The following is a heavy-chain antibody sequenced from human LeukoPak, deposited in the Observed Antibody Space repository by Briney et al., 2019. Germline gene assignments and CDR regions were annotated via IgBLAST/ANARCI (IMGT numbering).Heavy chain of an antibody. D-gene: IGHD1-26*01. CDR2: IIPILGIA. CDR1: GGTFSSYT. Sequence: GASVKVSCKASGGTFSSYTISWVRQAPGQGLEWMGRIIPILGIANYAQKFQGSVTITADKTTSPAYMELSSLRSEDTAVYYCATGGILIVGATTPFDYWGQGTLVTVSS. CDR3: ATGGILIVGATTPFDY. V-gene: IGHV1-69*02. J-gene: IGHJ4*02.